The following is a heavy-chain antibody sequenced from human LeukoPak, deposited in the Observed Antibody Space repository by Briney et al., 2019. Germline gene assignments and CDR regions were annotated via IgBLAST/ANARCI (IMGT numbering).Heavy chain of an antibody. J-gene: IGHJ4*02. CDR1: GFSLSTSGVG. V-gene: IGHV2-5*01. CDR2: IYWNDDK. D-gene: IGHD3-22*01. CDR3: AHTDRDYYDSSGYCDFDY. Sequence: SGPTLVKPTQTLTLTCTFSGFSLSTSGVGVGWIRQPPGKALEWLALIYWNDDKRYSPSLKSRLTITKDTSKNQVVLTMTNMDPVDTATHYCAHTDRDYYDSSGYCDFDYWGQGTLVTVSS.